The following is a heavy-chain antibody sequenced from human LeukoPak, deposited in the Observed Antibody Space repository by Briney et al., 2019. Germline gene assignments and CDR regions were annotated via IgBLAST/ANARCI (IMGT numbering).Heavy chain of an antibody. CDR1: GVSITSFY. V-gene: IGHV4-59*08. Sequence: SETLSLTCTVSGVSITSFYWSWVRQPPGKGLEWIGSIYHSGSTYYNPSLKSRVTISVDTSKNQFSLTLSSVTAADTAVYYCARVSWEYYDSSGYYYDGHFDYWGQGTLVTVSS. D-gene: IGHD3-22*01. CDR2: IYHSGST. J-gene: IGHJ4*02. CDR3: ARVSWEYYDSSGYYYDGHFDY.